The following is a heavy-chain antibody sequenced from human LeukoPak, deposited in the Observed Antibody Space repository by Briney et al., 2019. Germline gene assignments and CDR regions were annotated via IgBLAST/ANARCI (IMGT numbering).Heavy chain of an antibody. D-gene: IGHD3-22*01. J-gene: IGHJ3*01. CDR2: IYPGDSDT. CDR1: GYSFTSYW. CDR3: ARQRPTYFYDSSGYYS. Sequence: GESLKISCKGSGYSFTSYWIGWVRQMPGKGLEWMGIIYPGDSDTRYSPSFQGQVTISADKSISTAYLQWSSLKASDTAMYYCARQRPTYFYDSSGYYSWGQGTMVTVSS. V-gene: IGHV5-51*01.